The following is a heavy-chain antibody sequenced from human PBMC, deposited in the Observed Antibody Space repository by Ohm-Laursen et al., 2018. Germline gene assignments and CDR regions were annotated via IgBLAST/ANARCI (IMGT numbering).Heavy chain of an antibody. CDR3: ARDRGYKGFDL. D-gene: IGHD5-12*01. CDR1: DGSYKDYY. J-gene: IGHJ2*01. V-gene: IGHV4-34*01. CDR2: INHDGGT. Sequence: SETLSLTCAVYDGSYKDYYWSWIRQPPGKGLEWIGEINHDGGTNYNPSLKSRVTISEDTSNTQFSVKLSSVTAADTAVYYCARDRGYKGFDLWARGNLVTVSS.